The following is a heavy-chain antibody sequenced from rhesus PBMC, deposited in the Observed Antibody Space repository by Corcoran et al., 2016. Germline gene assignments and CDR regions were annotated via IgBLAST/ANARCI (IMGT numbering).Heavy chain of an antibody. V-gene: IGHV4-81*01. Sequence: QVQLQESGPGLVKPPETLSLTCAVSGGSFRGYYWSWIRQTPGKRLEWIGSFEGNIAVTKYNPSLKSRVTISKDPSKKQFSLKRSSVTAADTAVYYCAGHRELEDGLDSWGQGVVVTVSS. J-gene: IGHJ6*01. CDR3: AGHRELEDGLDS. CDR2: FEGNIAVT. D-gene: IGHD1-1*01. CDR1: GGSFRGYY.